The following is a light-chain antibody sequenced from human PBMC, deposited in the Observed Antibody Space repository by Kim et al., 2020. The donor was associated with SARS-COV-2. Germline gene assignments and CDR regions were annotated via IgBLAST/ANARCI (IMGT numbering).Light chain of an antibody. CDR2: EVS. J-gene: IGLJ3*02. Sequence: GQSVTISCTGTSSDVGGYNYVSWYQQHPGKAPNLIIYEVSKRPSGVPDRFSGSKSGNTASLSVSGLQAEDEADYYCSSYAGSNNWVFGGGTQLTVL. V-gene: IGLV2-8*01. CDR3: SSYAGSNNWV. CDR1: SSDVGGYNY.